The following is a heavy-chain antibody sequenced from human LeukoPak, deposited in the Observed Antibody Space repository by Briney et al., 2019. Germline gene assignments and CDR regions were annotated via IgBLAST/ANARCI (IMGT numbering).Heavy chain of an antibody. Sequence: PGGSLRLSCAASGFTFSSYSMSWVRQAPGKGLEWVSSISGSGDTTYYADSVKGRFTISRDNSKNTLYLQMNSLRAEDTAVYYCARSGRGGAFDIWGQGTMVTVSS. CDR2: ISGSGDTT. CDR1: GFTFSSYS. J-gene: IGHJ3*02. CDR3: ARSGRGGAFDI. D-gene: IGHD1-26*01. V-gene: IGHV3-23*01.